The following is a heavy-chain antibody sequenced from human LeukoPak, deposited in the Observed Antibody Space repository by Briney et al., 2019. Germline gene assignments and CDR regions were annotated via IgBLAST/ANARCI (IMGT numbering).Heavy chain of an antibody. CDR3: ARDRDGKDL. J-gene: IGHJ5*02. CDR2: IQQNGIEK. CDR1: GFTFRDFL. V-gene: IGHV3-7*03. Sequence: GGALRLSCSASGFTFRDFLMSWVRQAPGKGLEWVANIQQNGIEKYSVEGRFTISRDNVNSLLYLRINSLRADDTAMYYCARDRDGKDLWGQGTLVTVSS. D-gene: IGHD1-1*01.